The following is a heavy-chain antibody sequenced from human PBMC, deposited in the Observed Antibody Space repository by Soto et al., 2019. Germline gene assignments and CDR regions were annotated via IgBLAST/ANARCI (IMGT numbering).Heavy chain of an antibody. Sequence: VGSLRLSCEGSGFTFRHYAMTWLRQGPGKGLEWVSTISQSGDKAYYADSVKGRFAISRDNSKNTTYLQMINLRAEDTAVYYCARDRIWHGVWLHDYWGQGTLVTVSS. CDR3: ARDRIWHGVWLHDY. CDR1: GFTFRHYA. V-gene: IGHV3-23*01. CDR2: ISQSGDKA. J-gene: IGHJ4*02. D-gene: IGHD5-18*01.